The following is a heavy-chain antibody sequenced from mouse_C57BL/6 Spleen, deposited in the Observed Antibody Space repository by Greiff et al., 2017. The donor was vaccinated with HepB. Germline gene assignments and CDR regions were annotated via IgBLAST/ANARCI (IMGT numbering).Heavy chain of an antibody. D-gene: IGHD1-1*01. J-gene: IGHJ4*01. V-gene: IGHV14-4*01. CDR2: IDPENGDT. CDR3: TKGGSSLYYAMDY. Sequence: EVQLQQSGAELVRPGASVKLSCTASGFNIKDDYMHWVKQRPEQGLEWIGWIDPENGDTEYASKFQGKATITADTSSNTAYLQLSSLTSEDTAVYYCTKGGSSLYYAMDYWGQGTSVTVSS. CDR1: GFNIKDDY.